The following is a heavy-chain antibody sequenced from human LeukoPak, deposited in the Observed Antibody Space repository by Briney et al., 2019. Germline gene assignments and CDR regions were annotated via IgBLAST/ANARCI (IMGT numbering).Heavy chain of an antibody. CDR1: GFTFSSYS. J-gene: IGHJ3*02. CDR2: ISYDGRYQ. Sequence: GGSLRLSRAASGFTFSSYSMSWVRQAPGKGLEWVAVISYDGRYQFYADSVKGRFTVSRDNSKNTPFLQMNSLRAEDTAVYHCARMMTDFDGSGHDIQRGAFDIWGQGTMVTVS. D-gene: IGHD3-22*01. CDR3: ARMMTDFDGSGHDIQRGAFDI. V-gene: IGHV3-30*04.